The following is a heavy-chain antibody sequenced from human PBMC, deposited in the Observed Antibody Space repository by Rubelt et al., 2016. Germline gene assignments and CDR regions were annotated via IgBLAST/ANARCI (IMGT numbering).Heavy chain of an antibody. D-gene: IGHD1-26*01. CDR3: AKAWGGSSPHFDY. V-gene: IGHV3-30*02. Sequence: TISRDNSKNTLYLQMNSLRAEDTAVYYCAKAWGGSSPHFDYWGQGTLVTVSS. J-gene: IGHJ4*02.